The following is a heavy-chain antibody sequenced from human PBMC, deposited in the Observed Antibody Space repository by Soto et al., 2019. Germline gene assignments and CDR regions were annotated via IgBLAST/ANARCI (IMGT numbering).Heavy chain of an antibody. V-gene: IGHV3-23*01. CDR3: AKDTVQWFGELRDDAFDI. Sequence: EVQLLESGGGLVQPGGSLRLSCAASGFTFSSYAMSWVRQAPGKGLEWVSAISGSGGSTYYADSVKGRFTISRDNSKNTLYLQMNSLRAEDTAVYYCAKDTVQWFGELRDDAFDIWGQGTMVTVSS. CDR2: ISGSGGST. J-gene: IGHJ3*02. CDR1: GFTFSSYA. D-gene: IGHD3-10*01.